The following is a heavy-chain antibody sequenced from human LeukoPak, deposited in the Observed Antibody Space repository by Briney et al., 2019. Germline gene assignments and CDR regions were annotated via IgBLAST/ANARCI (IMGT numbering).Heavy chain of an antibody. J-gene: IGHJ4*02. V-gene: IGHV3-66*02. CDR2: IYSGGST. D-gene: IGHD6-13*01. Sequence: GGSLRLSCAASGFTFRSYAMSWVRQAPGKGLEWVSVIYSGGSTYYADSVKGRFTISRDNSKNTLYLRMNSLRAEDTAVYYCAKYSSSWSYFDYWGQGTLVTVSS. CDR1: GFTFRSYA. CDR3: AKYSSSWSYFDY.